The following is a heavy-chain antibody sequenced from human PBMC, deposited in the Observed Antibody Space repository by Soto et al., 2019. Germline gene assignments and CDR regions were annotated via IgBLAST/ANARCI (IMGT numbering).Heavy chain of an antibody. Sequence: SETLSLTCTVSGGSISSSSYYWGWIRQPPGKGLEWIGSIYYSGSTYYNPSLKSRVTISVDTSKNRFSLKLSSVTAADTAVYYCARDYDSSGYYGGNFDYWGQGTLVTVSS. CDR2: IYYSGST. J-gene: IGHJ4*02. CDR1: GGSISSSSYY. V-gene: IGHV4-39*02. D-gene: IGHD3-22*01. CDR3: ARDYDSSGYYGGNFDY.